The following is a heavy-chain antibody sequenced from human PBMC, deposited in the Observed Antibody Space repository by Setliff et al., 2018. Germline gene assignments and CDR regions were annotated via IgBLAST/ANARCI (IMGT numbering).Heavy chain of an antibody. J-gene: IGHJ5*02. D-gene: IGHD4-17*01. V-gene: IGHV4-4*07. CDR1: GGSISSYY. CDR2: IYIGGSA. Sequence: PSETLSLTCTVSGGSISSYYWSWTRQPAGKGLEWIGHIYIGGSANYNPSLKSRVTMSIDTSKNQFSLKLNSVTAADTAVYYCARVNGAGFDPWGQGTLVTVSS. CDR3: ARVNGAGFDP.